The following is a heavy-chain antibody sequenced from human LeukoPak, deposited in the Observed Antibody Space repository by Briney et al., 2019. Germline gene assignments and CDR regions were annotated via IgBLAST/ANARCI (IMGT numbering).Heavy chain of an antibody. Sequence: PGRSLRLSCAASGFTFSSYGMHWVRQAPGKGLEWVAVIWYDGSNKYYADSVKGRFTISRDNSKNTLYLQMNSLRAEDKAAYYCARRAYGSRSYFDYWGQGTLVTVSS. D-gene: IGHD3-10*01. V-gene: IGHV3-33*01. CDR1: GFTFSSYG. CDR3: ARRAYGSRSYFDY. CDR2: IWYDGSNK. J-gene: IGHJ4*02.